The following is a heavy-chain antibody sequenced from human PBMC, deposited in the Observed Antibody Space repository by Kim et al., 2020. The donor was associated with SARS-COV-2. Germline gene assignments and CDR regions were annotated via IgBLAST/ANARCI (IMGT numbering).Heavy chain of an antibody. V-gene: IGHV3-53*01. D-gene: IGHD2-21*02. CDR1: GFTVSSNY. CDR2: IYSGGST. CDR3: ARRRVTYYYYGMDV. Sequence: GGSLRLSCAASGFTVSSNYMSWVRQAPGKGLEWVSVIYSGGSTYYADSVKGRFTISRDNSKNTLYLQMNSLRAEDTAVYYCARRRVTYYYYGMDVWGQGTTVTVSS. J-gene: IGHJ6*02.